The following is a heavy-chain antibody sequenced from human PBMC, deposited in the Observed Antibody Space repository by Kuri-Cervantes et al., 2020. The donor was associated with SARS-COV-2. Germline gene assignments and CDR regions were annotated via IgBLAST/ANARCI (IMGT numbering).Heavy chain of an antibody. CDR2: ISAYNGNT. CDR3: AREESNWNYGGWFDP. D-gene: IGHD1-7*01. Sequence: ASVKVCCKDSGGTFSSYAISWVRQAPGQGLEWMGWISAYNGNTNYAQKLQGRVTMTTDTSTSTAYMELRSLRSDDTAVYYCAREESNWNYGGWFDPWGQGTLVTVSS. CDR1: GGTFSSYA. V-gene: IGHV1-18*01. J-gene: IGHJ5*02.